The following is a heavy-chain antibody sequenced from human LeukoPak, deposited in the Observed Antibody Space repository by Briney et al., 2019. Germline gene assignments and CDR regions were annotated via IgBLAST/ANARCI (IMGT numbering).Heavy chain of an antibody. V-gene: IGHV3-7*05. J-gene: IGHJ4*02. CDR1: GFTFSSYW. D-gene: IGHD1-26*01. CDR2: IKQEGSEK. Sequence: GGSLRLSCVASGFTFSSYWMSWVRQAPGKGLEWVANIKQEGSEKYYVDSVKGRFTISRGDAKNSLYLQMNSLRPEDTAVYYCARDGIDYWGQGTLVTVSS. CDR3: ARDGIDY.